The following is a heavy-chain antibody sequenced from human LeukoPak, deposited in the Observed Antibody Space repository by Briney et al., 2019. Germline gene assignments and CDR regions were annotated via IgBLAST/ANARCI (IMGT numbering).Heavy chain of an antibody. V-gene: IGHV4-38-2*01. CDR3: ARGLGMSADWYFDL. D-gene: IGHD7-27*01. CDR2: VYHSGTI. Sequence: SETLSLTCAVSGYSISSGHYWGWIRQPPGKGLEWIGSVYHSGTIYYNPSLKSRVTISVDTSKNQFSLKLSSVTAADTAVYYCARGLGMSADWYFDLWGRGTLVTVSS. J-gene: IGHJ2*01. CDR1: GYSISSGHY.